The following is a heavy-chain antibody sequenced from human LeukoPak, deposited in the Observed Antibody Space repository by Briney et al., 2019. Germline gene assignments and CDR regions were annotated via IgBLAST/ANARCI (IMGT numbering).Heavy chain of an antibody. CDR2: ISSSSSYI. CDR3: ARDSDFDSSGYYPYYYYYYKMDV. CDR1: GFTFSSYS. D-gene: IGHD3-22*01. V-gene: IGHV3-21*01. J-gene: IGHJ6*02. Sequence: TGGSLRLSCAASGFTFSSYSMNWVRPAPGKGLEWVSSISSSSSYIYYADSVKGRFTISRDNAKNSLFLQMNSLRAEDTAVYYCARDSDFDSSGYYPYYYYYYKMDVWGQGTTVTVSS.